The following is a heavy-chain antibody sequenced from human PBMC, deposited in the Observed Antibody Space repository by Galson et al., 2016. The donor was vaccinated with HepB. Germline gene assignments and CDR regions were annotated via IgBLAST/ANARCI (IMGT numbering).Heavy chain of an antibody. D-gene: IGHD6-19*01. CDR3: ARGRWLGFDY. CDR2: IYPGDSDV. CDR1: GYNFTNYW. J-gene: IGHJ4*02. V-gene: IGHV5-51*01. Sequence: QSGAEVKRPGESLKISCKASGYNFTNYWIGWVRQMPGKGLEWMGLIYPGDSDVEYSPSFQGQVTISADTSITTTNLQWSSLKASDTAIYYCARGRWLGFDYWGQGTVVTVSS.